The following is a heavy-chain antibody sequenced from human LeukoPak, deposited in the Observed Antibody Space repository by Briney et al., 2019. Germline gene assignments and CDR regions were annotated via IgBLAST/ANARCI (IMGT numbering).Heavy chain of an antibody. CDR3: AVTYYDFWSGLSFDY. CDR1: GGTFSSYA. CDR2: IIPIFGTA. D-gene: IGHD3-3*01. J-gene: IGHJ4*02. V-gene: IGHV1-69*13. Sequence: GASVKVSCKASGGTFSSYAISWVRQAPGQGLEWMGRIIPIFGTANYAQKFQGRVTITADESTSTAYMELTSLRSEDTAVYYCAVTYYDFWSGLSFDYWGQGTLVTVSS.